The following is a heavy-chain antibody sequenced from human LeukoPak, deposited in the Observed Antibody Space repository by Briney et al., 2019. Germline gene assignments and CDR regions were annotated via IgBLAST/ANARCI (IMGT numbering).Heavy chain of an antibody. Sequence: SETLSLTCTVSGVSISSSNSYWGWIRQPPGKGLEWIGSIYYSGNTYYNASLKSQVSISIDTSKNQFSLKLSSVTAADTAVYYCARSGTVLYYYYMDVWGKGTTVTVSS. CDR3: ARSGTVLYYYYMDV. CDR2: IYYSGNT. D-gene: IGHD1-1*01. V-gene: IGHV4-39*07. J-gene: IGHJ6*03. CDR1: GVSISSSNSY.